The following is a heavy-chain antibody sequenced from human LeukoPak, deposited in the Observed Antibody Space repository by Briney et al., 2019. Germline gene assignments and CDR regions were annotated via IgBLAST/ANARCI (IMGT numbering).Heavy chain of an antibody. Sequence: PSETLSLTCTVSSDSISNYYWSWIRQPPGKGLEWIGYFYYIGSTKYNPSLKSRVTISGDTSKNQFSPNLTSVTAADTAVYYCARDGGRAFDIWGQGTMVTVSS. CDR2: FYYIGST. J-gene: IGHJ3*02. CDR3: ARDGGRAFDI. V-gene: IGHV4-59*01. CDR1: SDSISNYY. D-gene: IGHD3-16*01.